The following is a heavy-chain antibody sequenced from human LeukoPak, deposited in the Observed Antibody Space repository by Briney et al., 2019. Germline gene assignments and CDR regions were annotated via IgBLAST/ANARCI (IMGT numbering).Heavy chain of an antibody. V-gene: IGHV4-59*12. CDR2: IYYSGST. CDR3: ARLGSYYGSGSFNQYYYYYYYMDV. D-gene: IGHD3-10*01. CDR1: GGSISSYY. J-gene: IGHJ6*03. Sequence: TSETLSLTCTVSGGSISSYYWSWIRQPPGKGLEWIGYIYYSGSTNYNPSLKSRVTISVDTSKNQFSLKLSSVTAADTAVYYCARLGSYYGSGSFNQYYYYYYYMDVWGKGTTVTVSS.